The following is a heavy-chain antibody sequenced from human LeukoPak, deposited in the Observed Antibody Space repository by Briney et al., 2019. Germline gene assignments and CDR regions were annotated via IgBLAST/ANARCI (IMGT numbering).Heavy chain of an antibody. CDR3: VRGRYSSGWFKDKNWFDP. CDR1: GGPISSTSYY. J-gene: IGHJ5*02. D-gene: IGHD6-19*01. CDR2: IYYSGST. Sequence: SETLSLTCTVSGGPISSTSYYWGWLRQPPVKGLEWMGSIYYSGSTYYNPSLKSRVTISVDTSKNQFSLKLSSVTAADTAVYYCVRGRYSSGWFKDKNWFDPWGQGIPVTVSS. V-gene: IGHV4-39*07.